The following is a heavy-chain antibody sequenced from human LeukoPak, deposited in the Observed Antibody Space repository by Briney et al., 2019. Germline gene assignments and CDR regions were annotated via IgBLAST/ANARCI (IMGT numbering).Heavy chain of an antibody. J-gene: IGHJ4*02. Sequence: PGRSLRLSCAASGFTFSSYGMHWVRQAPGKGLEWVAVIWYDGSNKYYADSVKGRFTISRDNSKNTLYLQMNSLRAEDTAVYYCARDSAVRGVITPYFDYWGQGTLVTVSS. V-gene: IGHV3-33*01. D-gene: IGHD3-10*01. CDR1: GFTFSSYG. CDR3: ARDSAVRGVITPYFDY. CDR2: IWYDGSNK.